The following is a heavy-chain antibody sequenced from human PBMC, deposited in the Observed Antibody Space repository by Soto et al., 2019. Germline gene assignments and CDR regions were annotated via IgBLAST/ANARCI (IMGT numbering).Heavy chain of an antibody. D-gene: IGHD3-22*01. V-gene: IGHV3-15*01. CDR2: IKGEADGGTT. CDR3: TTGLSNGYYNFDY. CDR1: GFTFNNAW. Sequence: GGSLRLSCAASGFTFNNAWMSWVRQAPGKGLEWVGRIKGEADGGTTDYAAPVKGRITISRDHSKDTLYLQMNSLKTEDTAVYYFTTGLSNGYYNFDYWGQGTPVTVSS. J-gene: IGHJ4*02.